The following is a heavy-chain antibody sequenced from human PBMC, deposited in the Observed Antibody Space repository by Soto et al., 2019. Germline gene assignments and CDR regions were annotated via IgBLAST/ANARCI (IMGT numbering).Heavy chain of an antibody. Sequence: SVKVSCKASGGTFSSYAISWVRQAPGQGLEWMGGIIPIFGTANYAQKFQGRVTITADESTSTAYMELSSLRSEDTAVYYCAREMPMELGVFITFYYGMDVWGQGTTVTVSS. V-gene: IGHV1-69*13. CDR1: GGTFSSYA. CDR3: AREMPMELGVFITFYYGMDV. CDR2: IIPIFGTA. J-gene: IGHJ6*02. D-gene: IGHD3-22*01.